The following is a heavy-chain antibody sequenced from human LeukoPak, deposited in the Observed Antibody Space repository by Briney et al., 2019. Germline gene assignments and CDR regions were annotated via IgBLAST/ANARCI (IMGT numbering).Heavy chain of an antibody. CDR3: ARGHKGFDY. CDR1: GFTLSDHY. CDR2: TRNKANSYSI. V-gene: IGHV3-72*01. J-gene: IGHJ4*02. Sequence: PGGSLRLSCAASGFTLSDHYMDWVRQAPGKGLEWVARTRNKANSYSIEYAASVNGRFTISRDDSKNSVYLQMNSLEIEDTAVYYCARGHKGFDYWGQGTLVTVSS.